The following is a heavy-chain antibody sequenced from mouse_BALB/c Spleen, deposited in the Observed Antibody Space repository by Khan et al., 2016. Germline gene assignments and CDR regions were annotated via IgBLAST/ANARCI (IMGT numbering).Heavy chain of an antibody. Sequence: EVKLLESGGGLVQPGGSLKLSCAASGSDFSRYWMSWVRQAPGKGLEWIGEINPDSSTINYTPSLKDKFIISRDNAKNTLYLQMSKVRSEDTALYYCARLHYYGRFAYWGQGTLVTVSA. CDR1: GSDFSRYW. J-gene: IGHJ3*01. CDR3: ARLHYYGRFAY. V-gene: IGHV4-1*02. D-gene: IGHD1-2*01. CDR2: INPDSSTI.